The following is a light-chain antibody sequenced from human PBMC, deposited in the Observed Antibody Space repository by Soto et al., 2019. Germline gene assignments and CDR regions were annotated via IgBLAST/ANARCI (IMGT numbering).Light chain of an antibody. J-gene: IGKJ1*01. CDR1: QSVSTN. Sequence: EIVMTQSPATLSVSPGERATLSCRASQSVSTNLAWYQQKPGQAPRLLIFGASTRATDVPARFSGSGSGTEFTLTISSLQSEDFAVYYCLQHNSSPRTFGQGTRLEVK. V-gene: IGKV3-15*01. CDR3: LQHNSSPRT. CDR2: GAS.